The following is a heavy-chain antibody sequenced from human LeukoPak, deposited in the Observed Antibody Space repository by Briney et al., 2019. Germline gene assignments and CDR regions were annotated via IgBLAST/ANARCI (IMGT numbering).Heavy chain of an antibody. V-gene: IGHV4-39*01. D-gene: IGHD3-10*01. CDR3: ARHGWFGELPPSAY. Sequence: SETLSLTCTVSGDSISSSIYYWAWIRQPPGKGLEWIGSIFYSGNTYYNPSLKSRVTISVDTSKNQFSLKLTSVTAADTAVYYCARHGWFGELPPSAYWGQGALVTVSS. CDR1: GDSISSSIYY. CDR2: IFYSGNT. J-gene: IGHJ4*02.